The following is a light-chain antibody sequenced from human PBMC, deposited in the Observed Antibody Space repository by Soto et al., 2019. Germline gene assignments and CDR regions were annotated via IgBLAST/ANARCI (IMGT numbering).Light chain of an antibody. V-gene: IGLV2-14*01. CDR3: SSYTGSGTLV. CDR1: TSDVGGYNY. J-gene: IGLJ3*02. CDR2: EVR. Sequence: QSALTQPASVSGSPGQSITISCTGTTSDVGGYNYVSWHQQHPGKAPKLMIHEVRYRPSGVSNRFSGSKSGNTASLTISGLQAEDEADYYCSSYTGSGTLVFGGGTKLTVL.